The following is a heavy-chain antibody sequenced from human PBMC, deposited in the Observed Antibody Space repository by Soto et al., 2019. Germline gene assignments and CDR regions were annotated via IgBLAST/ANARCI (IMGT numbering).Heavy chain of an antibody. CDR1: GGAFGRYS. Sequence: QVQLEQSGPEVKRPGTSVKVSCKASGGAFGRYSVSWVRQAPGQGLEWIGGVIPVFNTSNYSLKFQGRVAIVADLSTRSVFMELSSLRSEDTALYYCARGDEMTAVTIFEYWGQGTLVTVSS. J-gene: IGHJ4*02. V-gene: IGHV1-69*01. D-gene: IGHD4-17*01. CDR2: VIPVFNTS. CDR3: ARGDEMTAVTIFEY.